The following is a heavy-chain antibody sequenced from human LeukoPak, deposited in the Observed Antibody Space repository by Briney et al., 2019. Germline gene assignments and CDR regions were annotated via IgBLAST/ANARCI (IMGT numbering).Heavy chain of an antibody. J-gene: IGHJ6*03. CDR1: GFTFSSYS. CDR3: ARDRNWNDVPYYYYMDV. CDR2: ISSSSSAI. Sequence: PGGSLRLSCAASGFTFSSYSMNWVRQAPGKGLEWVSYISSSSSAIYYADSVKGRFTISRDNAKNSLYLQMNSLRAEDTAVYYCARDRNWNDVPYYYYMDVWGKGTTVTVSS. V-gene: IGHV3-48*01. D-gene: IGHD1-1*01.